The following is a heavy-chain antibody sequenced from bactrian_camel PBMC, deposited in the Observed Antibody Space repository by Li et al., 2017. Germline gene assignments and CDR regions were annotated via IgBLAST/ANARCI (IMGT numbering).Heavy chain of an antibody. CDR2: ITSSGGTP. V-gene: IGHV3S1*01. Sequence: HVQLVESGGGLVQSGGSLKLTCTASGYILSSTRMGWFRQAPGKGLEWVSLITSSGGTPLYADSVKGRFTISRDKHNNALALQLNGLKDEDTAMYYCAKEGVVPGIYGMEYWGKGTQVTVS. CDR1: GYILSSTR. D-gene: IGHD7*01. J-gene: IGHJ7*01.